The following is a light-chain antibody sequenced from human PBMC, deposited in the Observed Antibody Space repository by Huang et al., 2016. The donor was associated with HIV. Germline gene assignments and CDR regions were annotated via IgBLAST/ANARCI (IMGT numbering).Light chain of an antibody. CDR3: QQYDSVPRT. V-gene: IGKV1-33*01. CDR2: DAA. CDR1: RHIYSY. J-gene: IGKJ3*01. Sequence: IQLTQSPSSLSASIGDRVTITCRASRHIYSYLNWYQHRPGKAPKLLIYDAANLEVGVPSRFSGSGSGRNFTLIISSLQPEDFATYYCQQYDSVPRTFGPGTKV.